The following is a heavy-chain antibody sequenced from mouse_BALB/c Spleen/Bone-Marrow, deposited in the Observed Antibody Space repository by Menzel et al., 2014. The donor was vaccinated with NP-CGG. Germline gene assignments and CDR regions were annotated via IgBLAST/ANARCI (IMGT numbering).Heavy chain of an antibody. D-gene: IGHD1-1*01. CDR2: IDTSDSYT. CDR1: GYTFTDYW. Sequence: VQLQQSGAELVMPGASVKMSCKASGYTFTDYWMHWVKQRPGQGLEWIGAIDTSDSYTSYNQKFKGKATLTVDESSSTAYMQLSSRTSEDAAVYYCARDYYGRGWYFDVWGAGTTVTVSS. CDR3: ARDYYGRGWYFDV. V-gene: IGHV1-69*01. J-gene: IGHJ1*01.